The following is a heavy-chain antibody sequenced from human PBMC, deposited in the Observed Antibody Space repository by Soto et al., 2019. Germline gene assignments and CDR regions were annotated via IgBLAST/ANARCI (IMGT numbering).Heavy chain of an antibody. D-gene: IGHD3-9*01. Sequence: SETLSLTCTVSGVSITSYFWSWIRQTPGKGLDWIGSISFSGATYSNPSLKGRAALSVDTSENHLSLTLNSVTSADTAVYFCARDRRDGYKRYFGFGGQGNQVTVSS. CDR1: GVSITSYF. J-gene: IGHJ4*02. V-gene: IGHV4-59*01. CDR3: ARDRRDGYKRYFGF. CDR2: ISFSGAT.